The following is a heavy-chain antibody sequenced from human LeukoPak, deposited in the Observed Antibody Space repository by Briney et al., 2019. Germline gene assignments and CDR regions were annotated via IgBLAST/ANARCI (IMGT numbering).Heavy chain of an antibody. V-gene: IGHV1-18*01. D-gene: IGHD3-10*01. Sequence: ASVKVSSKASGYTFNSYGISWVRQPPGQGLECMGWISAYNGNTNYAQKLQGRVTMTTDTSTSTAYMELRSLRSEDTAVYYCARALWFGEKHPGSSPGFDPWGQGTLVTVSS. J-gene: IGHJ5*02. CDR2: ISAYNGNT. CDR1: GYTFNSYG. CDR3: ARALWFGEKHPGSSPGFDP.